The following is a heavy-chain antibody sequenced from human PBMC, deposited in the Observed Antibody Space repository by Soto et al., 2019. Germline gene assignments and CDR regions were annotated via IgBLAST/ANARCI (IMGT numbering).Heavy chain of an antibody. Sequence: SETLSLTCTVSGGSISSAVYYWSWIRQHPGKGLEWIGYIYYSGSTYYNPSLKSRVTISVDTSKNQFSLKLSSVTAADTAVYYCARDRGPYYYGSGTTRYYYMDVWGKGTTVTVFS. J-gene: IGHJ6*03. CDR3: ARDRGPYYYGSGTTRYYYMDV. D-gene: IGHD3-10*01. CDR2: IYYSGST. CDR1: GGSISSAVYY. V-gene: IGHV4-31*03.